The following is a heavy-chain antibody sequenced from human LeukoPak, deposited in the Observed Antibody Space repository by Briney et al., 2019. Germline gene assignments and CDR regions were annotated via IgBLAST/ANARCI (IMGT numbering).Heavy chain of an antibody. Sequence: SETLSLTCTVSGYSITSGQYWGWIRQPPEKGLEWIGYIYYSGSTNYNPSLKSRVTISVDTSKNQFSLRLSSVTAADTAVYYCARVTGYMTEDYFDYWGQGTLITVSS. CDR1: GYSITSGQY. J-gene: IGHJ4*02. CDR3: ARVTGYMTEDYFDY. V-gene: IGHV4-38-2*02. CDR2: IYYSGST. D-gene: IGHD6-13*01.